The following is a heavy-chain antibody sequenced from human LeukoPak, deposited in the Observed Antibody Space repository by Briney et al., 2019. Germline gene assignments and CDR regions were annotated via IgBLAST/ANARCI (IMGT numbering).Heavy chain of an antibody. CDR2: IYYGGRT. CDR1: GASINSYY. Sequence: SETLSLTCTDSGASINSYYWSWIRQPPGEGLEWIGYIYYGGRTNYSPSLKSRVTMSLDRSKNQVSLNLNSVTAADTAVYYCATLGDFDYWGQGILVTVSS. CDR3: ATLGDFDY. J-gene: IGHJ4*02. D-gene: IGHD1-26*01. V-gene: IGHV4-59*01.